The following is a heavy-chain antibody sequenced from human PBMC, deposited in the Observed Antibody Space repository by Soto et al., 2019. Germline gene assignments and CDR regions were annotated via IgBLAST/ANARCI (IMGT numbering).Heavy chain of an antibody. CDR1: GGSFSGYY. CDR2: INHSGST. D-gene: IGHD3-22*01. Sequence: SETLSLTCAVYGGSFSGYYWSWIRQPPGKGLEWIGEINHSGSTNYNPSLKSRVTISVDTSKNQFSLKLSSVTAADTAVYYCARGCYDSSGYYYGNFGYWGQGTLVTVSS. J-gene: IGHJ4*02. CDR3: ARGCYDSSGYYYGNFGY. V-gene: IGHV4-34*01.